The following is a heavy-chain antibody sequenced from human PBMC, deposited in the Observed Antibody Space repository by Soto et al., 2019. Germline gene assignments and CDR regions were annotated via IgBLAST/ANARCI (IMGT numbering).Heavy chain of an antibody. D-gene: IGHD3-10*01. CDR1: GFSFSNYW. CDR2: IKTDGSST. J-gene: IGHJ4*02. Sequence: EVQLVESGGGLVQPGGSLRLSCAASGFSFSNYWIHWVRQAPGKGLVWVSRIKTDGSSTDYAASVKGRFTISRDNAKNTPHLQINSLPAADTAVYYGANREGTTYGLFHWGQRTLVTVSS. CDR3: ANREGTTYGLFH. V-gene: IGHV3-74*01.